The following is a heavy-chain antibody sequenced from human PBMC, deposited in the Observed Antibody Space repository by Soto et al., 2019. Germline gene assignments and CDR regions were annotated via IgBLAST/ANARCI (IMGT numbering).Heavy chain of an antibody. CDR1: GYSFTSYW. V-gene: IGHV5-51*01. CDR2: IYPGDSDT. CDR3: ARGGDVSKRGFHWFDP. Sequence: PGESLKIYCKGSGYSFTSYWIGWVRQMPGKGLEWMGIIYPGDSDTRYSPSFQGQVTISADKSISTAYLQWSSLKASDTAMYYCARGGDVSKRGFHWFDPWGQGTLVTVSS. J-gene: IGHJ5*02. D-gene: IGHD3-16*02.